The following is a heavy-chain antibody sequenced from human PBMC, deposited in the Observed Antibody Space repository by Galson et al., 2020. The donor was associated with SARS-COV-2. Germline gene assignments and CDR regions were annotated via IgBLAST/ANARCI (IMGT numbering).Heavy chain of an antibody. CDR1: GDSMSGYY. CDR2: IYTSGGA. Sequence: SETLSLTCSVSGDSMSGYYWSWIRLPAGKGLEWIGRIYTSGGANYNPSFENRVTMSIDMSKNQFSLKLNSVTAADAAVYYCARVVYSATYAPSGPDAFDIWGQGTKVTVSS. V-gene: IGHV4-4*07. CDR3: ARVVYSATYAPSGPDAFDI. J-gene: IGHJ3*02. D-gene: IGHD5-12*01.